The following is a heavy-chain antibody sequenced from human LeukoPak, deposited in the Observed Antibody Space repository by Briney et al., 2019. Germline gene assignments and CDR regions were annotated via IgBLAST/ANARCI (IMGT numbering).Heavy chain of an antibody. CDR1: GFTFSNYW. Sequence: PGGSLRLSCAASGFTFSNYWMSWVRQAPGKGLEWVASTKHDGTEKYYVDSVKGRFTISRDNAKNSLFLQMNSLRAEDTAVYYCXXXXXXXXXXXXYYPAYLDYWGQGTLVTVSS. D-gene: IGHD3-22*01. CDR2: TKHDGTEK. CDR3: XXXXXXXXXXXXYYPAYLDY. V-gene: IGHV3-7*01. J-gene: IGHJ4*02.